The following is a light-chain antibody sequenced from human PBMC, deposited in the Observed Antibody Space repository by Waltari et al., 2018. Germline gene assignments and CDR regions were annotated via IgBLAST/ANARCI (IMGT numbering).Light chain of an antibody. CDR3: CSYAGSAVSV. CDR1: SSDIGNYNL. CDR2: DVN. J-gene: IGLJ3*02. V-gene: IGLV2-23*02. Sequence: QSALTQTATVSGSPGQSITISCSGTSSDIGNYNLVSWYRQHPGKAPTLIIYDVNKRPLGVSNRFSGSKSGNTAFLTISGLQTADEADYYCCSYAGSAVSVFGGGTKVTVL.